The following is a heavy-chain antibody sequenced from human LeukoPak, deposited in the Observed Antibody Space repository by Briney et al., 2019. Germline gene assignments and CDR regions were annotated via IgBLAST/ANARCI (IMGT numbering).Heavy chain of an antibody. Sequence: GGSLRLSCAASGFTFSRFWTHWVRQAPGKGLVWVSRINNDGSSTTYADSVKGRFTISKDNAKNTLYLQMNSLRAEDTAVYYCARDRGRPDAFDIWGQGTMVTVSS. CDR2: INNDGSST. J-gene: IGHJ3*02. CDR3: ARDRGRPDAFDI. CDR1: GFTFSRFW. V-gene: IGHV3-74*03. D-gene: IGHD3-10*01.